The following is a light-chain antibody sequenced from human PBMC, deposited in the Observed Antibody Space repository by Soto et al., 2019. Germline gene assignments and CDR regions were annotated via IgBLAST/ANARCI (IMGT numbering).Light chain of an antibody. V-gene: IGKV3-15*01. CDR1: QSVPSN. CDR2: GAS. Sequence: EIVMTQSPVTLSVSPGERATLSCRASQSVPSNLAWYQHKPGQPPRLLIYGASARATGIPARFSGSGSGTEFSLTISSLLSEDVDVYYCQQYNNWPYTFGQGTKLEIK. CDR3: QQYNNWPYT. J-gene: IGKJ2*01.